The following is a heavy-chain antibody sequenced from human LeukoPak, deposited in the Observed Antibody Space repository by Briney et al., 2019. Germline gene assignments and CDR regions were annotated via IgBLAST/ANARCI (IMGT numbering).Heavy chain of an antibody. D-gene: IGHD2-15*01. CDR2: IYYSGST. J-gene: IGHJ3*02. CDR1: GGSISSYY. V-gene: IGHV4-59*08. CDR3: ARPIKCSTAAFDI. Sequence: PSEILSLTCTVSGGSISSYYWSWIRQPPGKGLEWIGYIYYSGSTNYNPSLKSRVTISVDTSKNQFSLKLSSVTAADTAVYYCARPIKCSTAAFDIWGQGTMVTVSS.